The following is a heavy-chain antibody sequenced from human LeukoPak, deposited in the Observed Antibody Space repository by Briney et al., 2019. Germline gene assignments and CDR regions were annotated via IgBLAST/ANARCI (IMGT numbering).Heavy chain of an antibody. V-gene: IGHV3-7*04. CDR3: ARDNSGWYWDY. J-gene: IGHJ4*02. CDR2: IKQDGSEK. Sequence: GGSLRLSCAASGFTFSSYWMSWVRRAPGKGLEWVANIKQDGSEKYYVDSVKGRFTISRDNAKNSLYLQMNSLRAEDTAVYYCARDNSGWYWDYWGQGTLVTVSS. D-gene: IGHD6-19*01. CDR1: GFTFSSYW.